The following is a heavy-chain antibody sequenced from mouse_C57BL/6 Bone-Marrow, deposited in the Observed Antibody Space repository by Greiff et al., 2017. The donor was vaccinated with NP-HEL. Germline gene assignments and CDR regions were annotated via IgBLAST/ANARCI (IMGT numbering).Heavy chain of an antibody. Sequence: QVQLQQPGAELVRPGSSVKLSCKASGYTFTSYWMDWVKQRPGQGLEWIGNIYPSDSETHYNQKFKDKATLTVDTSSSTAYMQLSSLTSEDSAVYYCARGTGTVVACYWYFDVWGTGTTVTVAS. CDR3: ARGTGTVVACYWYFDV. V-gene: IGHV1-61*01. J-gene: IGHJ1*03. CDR1: GYTFTSYW. D-gene: IGHD1-1*01. CDR2: IYPSDSET.